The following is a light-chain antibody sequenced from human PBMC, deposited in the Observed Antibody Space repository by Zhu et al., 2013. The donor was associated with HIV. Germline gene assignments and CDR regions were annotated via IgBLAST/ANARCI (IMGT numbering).Light chain of an antibody. CDR1: QSISTW. Sequence: DIQMTQSPSTLSASVGDRVTITCRASQSISTWLAWYQQKPGKAPKLLIYKASSLESGVPSRFSGSGSGTEFTLTISSLERDDFATYYCQQSYSTPITFGQGTRLEIK. V-gene: IGKV1-5*03. CDR3: QQSYSTPIT. CDR2: KAS. J-gene: IGKJ5*01.